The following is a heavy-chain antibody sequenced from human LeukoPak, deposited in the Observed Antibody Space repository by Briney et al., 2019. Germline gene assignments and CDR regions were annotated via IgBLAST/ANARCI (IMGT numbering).Heavy chain of an antibody. J-gene: IGHJ4*02. CDR3: ARDIVPEYSGSYFFDY. CDR2: ISSSSSYI. V-gene: IGHV3-21*01. CDR1: GFTFSSYS. Sequence: GGSLRLSCAASGFTFSSYSMNWVRQAPGKGLEWVSSISSSSSYIYYADSVKGRFTISRDNAKNSLYLQMNSLRADDTALYYCARDIVPEYSGSYFFDYWGQGTLVTVSS. D-gene: IGHD1-26*01.